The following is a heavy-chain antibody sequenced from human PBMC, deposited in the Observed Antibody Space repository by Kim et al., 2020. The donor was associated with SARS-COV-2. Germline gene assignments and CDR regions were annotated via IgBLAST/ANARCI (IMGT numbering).Heavy chain of an antibody. Sequence: GGSLRLSCAASGFTFSSNGMSWVRQAPGKGLEWVSLITGSGGSAYYAESVKGRFTISRDTSKNTLFLQMNSLGAEDTAVYYCAKGGSYFDYWAQGTLVTV. D-gene: IGHD6-19*01. V-gene: IGHV3-23*01. CDR3: AKGGSYFDY. J-gene: IGHJ4*02. CDR2: ITGSGGSA. CDR1: GFTFSSNG.